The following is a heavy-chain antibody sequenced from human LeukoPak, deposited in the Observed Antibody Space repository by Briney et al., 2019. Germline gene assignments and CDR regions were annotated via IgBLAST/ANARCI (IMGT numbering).Heavy chain of an antibody. J-gene: IGHJ3*02. Sequence: VSVKVSCKASGYTFTGYYMHWVRQAPGQGLEWMGWINPNSGGTNYAQKFQGRVTMTRDTSISTAYMELSRLRSDDTAVYYCARGYYDSSGYRAHDAFDIWGQGTMVTVSS. CDR2: INPNSGGT. V-gene: IGHV1-2*02. CDR1: GYTFTGYY. CDR3: ARGYYDSSGYRAHDAFDI. D-gene: IGHD3-22*01.